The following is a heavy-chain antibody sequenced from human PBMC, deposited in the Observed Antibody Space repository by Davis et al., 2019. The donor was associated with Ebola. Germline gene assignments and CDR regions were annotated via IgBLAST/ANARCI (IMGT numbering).Heavy chain of an antibody. CDR2: MNPNSGNT. D-gene: IGHD2-2*01. CDR1: GYTFTSYD. Sequence: ASVKVSCKASGYTFTSYDINWVRQATGQGLEWMGWMNPNSGNTGYAQKFQGRVTMTRDTSTSTVYMELSSLRSEDTAVYYCARGVVPAGGWFDPWGQGTLVTVSS. CDR3: ARGVVPAGGWFDP. J-gene: IGHJ5*02. V-gene: IGHV1-8*01.